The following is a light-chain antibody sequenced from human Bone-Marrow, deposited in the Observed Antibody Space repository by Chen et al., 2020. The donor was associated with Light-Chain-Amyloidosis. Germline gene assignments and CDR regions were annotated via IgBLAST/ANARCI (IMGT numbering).Light chain of an antibody. J-gene: IGLJ1*01. V-gene: IGLV2-14*01. Sequence: QSALTQPASVAVPPGPSTPLPCTGTSSDVCGDNHVSWYQQHPDKAPKLMIYEVTNRPSWVPDRFSGSKSDNTASLTISGLQTEDEADYFCSSYTITNTLVFGSGTRVTVL. CDR3: SSYTITNTLV. CDR1: SSDVCGDNH. CDR2: EVT.